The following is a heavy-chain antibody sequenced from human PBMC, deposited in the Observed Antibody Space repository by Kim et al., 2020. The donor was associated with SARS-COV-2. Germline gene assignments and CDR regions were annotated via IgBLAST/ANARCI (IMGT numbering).Heavy chain of an antibody. V-gene: IGHV3-49*04. Sequence: GGSLRLSCSVSGFIFGDYVMSWVRQAPGKGLEWVGFVSSKPYGGTNEYGASVKGRFSISRDDSNNIAYLQMNSLKTEATAVYYCARPAIWDMHFFDYWGRVTRVTVSS. CDR2: VSSKPYGGTN. CDR1: GFIFGDYV. D-gene: IGHD2-2*01. CDR3: ARPAIWDMHFFDY. J-gene: IGHJ4*02.